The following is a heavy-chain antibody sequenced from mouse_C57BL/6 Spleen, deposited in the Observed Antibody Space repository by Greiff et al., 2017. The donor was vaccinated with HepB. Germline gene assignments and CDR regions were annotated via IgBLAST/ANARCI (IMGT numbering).Heavy chain of an antibody. Sequence: VQLQQSGPELVKPGASVKISCKASGYTFTDYYMNWVKQSHGKSLEWIGDINPNNGGTSYNQKVKGKATLTVDKSSSTAYMELRSLTSEDSAVYYCSRRGYDYGYYFDYWGQGTTLTVSS. CDR1: GYTFTDYY. J-gene: IGHJ2*01. D-gene: IGHD1-2*01. V-gene: IGHV1-26*01. CDR3: SRRGYDYGYYFDY. CDR2: INPNNGGT.